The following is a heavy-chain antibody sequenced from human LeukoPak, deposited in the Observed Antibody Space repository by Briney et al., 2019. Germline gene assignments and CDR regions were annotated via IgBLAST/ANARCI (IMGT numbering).Heavy chain of an antibody. CDR3: AKDSKSVGAPFYFDY. CDR1: GFTFSSYS. Sequence: GGSLRLSCAASGFTFSSYSMNWVRQAPGKGLEWGSSISSSSSYIYYADSVKGRVTISRDNAKNSLYLQMNSLRAEDTAVYYCAKDSKSVGAPFYFDYWGQGTLVTVSS. D-gene: IGHD1-26*01. J-gene: IGHJ4*02. CDR2: ISSSSSYI. V-gene: IGHV3-21*04.